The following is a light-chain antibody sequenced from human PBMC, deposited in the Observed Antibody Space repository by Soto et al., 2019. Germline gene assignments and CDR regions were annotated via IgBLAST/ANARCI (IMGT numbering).Light chain of an antibody. CDR1: QSISSY. Sequence: IQMTRSPSSLSASVGDRVTIICRASQSISSYLNWYQQKPGKAPDLLIYAASSLQTGVPSRFSGRGSGTDFTLTISSLQPADFATYYCQQSYKTLWTFGQGTKVDIK. J-gene: IGKJ1*01. CDR3: QQSYKTLWT. V-gene: IGKV1-39*01. CDR2: AAS.